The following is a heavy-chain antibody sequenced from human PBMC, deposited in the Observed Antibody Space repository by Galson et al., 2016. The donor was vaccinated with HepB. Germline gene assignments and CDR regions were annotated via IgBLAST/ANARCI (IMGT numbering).Heavy chain of an antibody. CDR3: ARGLLGRRNVNWFDP. J-gene: IGHJ5*02. CDR1: GFTFSSYA. Sequence: SLRLSCAASGFTFSSYAMHWVRQTPGKGLEWVAVISEDGSKTDYADSVKGRFTISRGSSKNILYLQVNSLRVEDTAVYHCARGLLGRRNVNWFDPWGQGTLVAVSS. CDR2: ISEDGSKT. D-gene: IGHD2-15*01. V-gene: IGHV3-30*01.